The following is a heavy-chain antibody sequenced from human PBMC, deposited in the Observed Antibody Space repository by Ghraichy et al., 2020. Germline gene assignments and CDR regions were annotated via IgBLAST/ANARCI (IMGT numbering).Heavy chain of an antibody. Sequence: ETLSLTCAASGFTFSSYNMNWVRQAPGKGLEWVSYISSGSSTIYYADSVKGRFTISRDNAKNSLYLQMSSLRDEDTAVYYCARDLGGSYSYWYFDLWGRGTLVTVSS. CDR1: GFTFSSYN. CDR3: ARDLGGSYSYWYFDL. CDR2: ISSGSSTI. V-gene: IGHV3-48*02. D-gene: IGHD1-26*01. J-gene: IGHJ2*01.